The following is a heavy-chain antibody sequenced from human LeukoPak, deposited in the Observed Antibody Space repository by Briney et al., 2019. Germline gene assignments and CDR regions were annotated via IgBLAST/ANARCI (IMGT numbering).Heavy chain of an antibody. CDR2: MWYDGRNK. CDR1: GFTLSSFG. Sequence: PGRSLRLSCAASGFTLSSFGMVWVRQAPGKGLEWVTLMWYDGRNKYYADSVKGRFTISRDNSKNTVYLQMNSLRGEDTAVCYCARVGDMEAFDIWGQGTRVTVSS. V-gene: IGHV3-33*01. J-gene: IGHJ3*02. CDR3: ARVGDMEAFDI. D-gene: IGHD3-16*01.